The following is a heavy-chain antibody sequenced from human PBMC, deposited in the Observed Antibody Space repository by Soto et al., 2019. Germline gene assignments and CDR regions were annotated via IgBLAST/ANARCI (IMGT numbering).Heavy chain of an antibody. D-gene: IGHD1-1*01. J-gene: IGHJ4*02. V-gene: IGHV3-11*06. CDR3: VKSGDNYNALDY. CDR2: SSNSGSFT. CDR1: GFTLSDHY. Sequence: PGGSLRLSCTASGFTLSDHYMSWICQAPGKGLEWIGYSSNSGSFTRYADSVKGRFSISRDNAKNSLYLQINSLRGDDTAIYYCVKSGDNYNALDYWGQGTPVTVSS.